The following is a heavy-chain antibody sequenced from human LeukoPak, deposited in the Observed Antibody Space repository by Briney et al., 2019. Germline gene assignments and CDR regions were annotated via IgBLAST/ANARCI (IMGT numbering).Heavy chain of an antibody. D-gene: IGHD3-22*01. Sequence: SETLSLTCTVSGGSLSSYYWSWIRQPPGKGLEWIGYIYYSGCTNYNPSLKRRVTISVDRSKNQFSLKLSSVTAADTAVYYCAITKGYDGSGYYYFDYWGQGTLATVS. V-gene: IGHV4-59*01. CDR1: GGSLSSYY. CDR2: IYYSGCT. CDR3: AITKGYDGSGYYYFDY. J-gene: IGHJ4*02.